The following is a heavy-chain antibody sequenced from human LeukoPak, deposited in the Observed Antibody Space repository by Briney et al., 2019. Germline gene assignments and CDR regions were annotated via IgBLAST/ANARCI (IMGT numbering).Heavy chain of an antibody. V-gene: IGHV7-4-1*02. CDR2: INTNTGNP. CDR3: AREGGGRMTTVTTDYYYYYMDV. CDR1: GYTFTSYA. J-gene: IGHJ6*03. D-gene: IGHD4-17*01. Sequence: ASVKVSCKASGYTFTSYAMNWVRQAPGQGLEWMGWINTNTGNPTYAQGFTGRFVFSLDTSVSTAYLQISSLKAEDTAVYYCAREGGGRMTTVTTDYYYYYMDVWGKGTTVTVSS.